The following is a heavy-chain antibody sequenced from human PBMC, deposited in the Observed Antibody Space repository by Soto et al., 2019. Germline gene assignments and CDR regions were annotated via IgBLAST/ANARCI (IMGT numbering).Heavy chain of an antibody. CDR3: ARGDYQYSIDY. D-gene: IGHD2-2*01. V-gene: IGHV4-30-2*01. Sequence: SETLSLTCTVSGDSMTSGDYSWSWIRQPPGKGLEWLGYIYRTGNTHYSPSLKSRVSISQDRSKNQFSLELTSVTAADTAVYYCARGDYQYSIDYWGQGTLVTVS. CDR2: IYRTGNT. J-gene: IGHJ4*02. CDR1: GDSMTSGDYS.